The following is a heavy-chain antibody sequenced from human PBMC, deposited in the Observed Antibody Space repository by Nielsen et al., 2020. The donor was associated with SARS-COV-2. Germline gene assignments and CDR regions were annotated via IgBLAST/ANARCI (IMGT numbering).Heavy chain of an antibody. CDR1: GFTFDDYA. J-gene: IGHJ6*02. CDR2: ISWNSGSI. D-gene: IGHD6-19*01. CDR3: ANLGMAVAGTLVGSDPGGMDV. V-gene: IGHV3-9*01. Sequence: GGSLRLSCAASGFTFDDYAMHWVRQAPGKGLEWVSGISWNSGSIGYADSVKGRFTISRDNAKNSLYLQMNSLRAEDTALYYCANLGMAVAGTLVGSDPGGMDVWGQGTTVTVSS.